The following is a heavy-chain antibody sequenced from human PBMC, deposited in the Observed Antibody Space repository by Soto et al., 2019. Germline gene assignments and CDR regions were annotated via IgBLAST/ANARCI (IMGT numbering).Heavy chain of an antibody. CDR2: IRSRSNNYTT. V-gene: IGHV3-73*01. CDR1: GFTFSGSA. Sequence: EVQLVESGGGLVQPGGSLKLSCAASGFTFSGSAIHWVRQASGKGLEWIGRIRSRSNNYTTAYAASVKGRFIISRDESKNTAFLQMNSLKTEDTAVYFCARLDNLVWGPGYWGQGTLVTASS. D-gene: IGHD3-16*01. CDR3: ARLDNLVWGPGY. J-gene: IGHJ4*02.